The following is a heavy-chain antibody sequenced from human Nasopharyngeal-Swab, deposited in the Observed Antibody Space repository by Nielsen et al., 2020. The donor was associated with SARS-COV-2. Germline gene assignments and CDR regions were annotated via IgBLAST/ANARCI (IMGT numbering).Heavy chain of an antibody. D-gene: IGHD3-16*02. CDR2: ISSSRSYI. CDR3: ARGYDYVWGSYPEGAFDI. CDR1: GFTFSSYS. V-gene: IGHV3-21*01. J-gene: IGHJ3*02. Sequence: GGSLRLSCAASGFTFSSYSMNWVRQAPGKGLERVPAISSSRSYIYYADSVKGRFTISRDNAKNSLYLQMNSLRAEDTAVYYCARGYDYVWGSYPEGAFDIWGQGTMVTVSS.